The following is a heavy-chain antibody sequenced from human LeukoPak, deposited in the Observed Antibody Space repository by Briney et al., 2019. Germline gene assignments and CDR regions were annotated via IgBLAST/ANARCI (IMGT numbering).Heavy chain of an antibody. CDR2: ISYSGGST. Sequence: WGSLRLSCAASGFTFSSSSMSWVRQAPGKGLEWVSSISYSGGSTYYADSVKGRLTISRDNSKITLDLQMDRLRDEDTSVYSCASPPWNDAFDIWGQGTLVTVSS. CDR3: ASPPWNDAFDI. CDR1: GFTFSSSS. V-gene: IGHV3-23*01. D-gene: IGHD1-1*01. J-gene: IGHJ3*02.